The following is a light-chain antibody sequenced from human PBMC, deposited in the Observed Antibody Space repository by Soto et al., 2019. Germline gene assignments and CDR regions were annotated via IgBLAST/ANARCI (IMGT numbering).Light chain of an antibody. V-gene: IGLV3-21*02. Sequence: SYELTQPPSVSVAPGQTARITCGGNNIGSKSVHWYQQRPGQAPVLVVYDDNDRPSGIPERFSGSHSGNTATLTINRVEAGDEADYFCQVWDNNVDHWVFGGGTKLTVL. CDR3: QVWDNNVDHWV. J-gene: IGLJ3*02. CDR1: NIGSKS. CDR2: DDN.